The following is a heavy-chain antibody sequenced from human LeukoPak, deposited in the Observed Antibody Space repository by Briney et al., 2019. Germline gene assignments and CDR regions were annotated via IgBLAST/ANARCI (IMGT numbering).Heavy chain of an antibody. J-gene: IGHJ4*02. Sequence: GGFLRLSCAASGFTFDDYGMSWVRQAPGKGLEWVSGINWNGGSTAYADSVKGRFTISRDNAKNSLYLQMNSLRAEDTAVYYCASDYGGNSFDYWGQGTLVTVSS. CDR1: GFTFDDYG. V-gene: IGHV3-20*04. CDR3: ASDYGGNSFDY. CDR2: INWNGGST. D-gene: IGHD4-23*01.